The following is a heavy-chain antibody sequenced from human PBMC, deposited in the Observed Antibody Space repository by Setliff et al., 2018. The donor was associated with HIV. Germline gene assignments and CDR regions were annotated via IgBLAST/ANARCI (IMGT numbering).Heavy chain of an antibody. J-gene: IGHJ4*02. CDR1: SGSFSGYR. Sequence: SETLSLTCDVYSGSFSGYRWTWIRQPPGKGLEWIGEINHRGSTTYNPSLRSRVTISVDTSKNQFSLKLNSVTAADTAVYYCARGDYYDSTGYEGLDSWGRGTLVTVSS. CDR2: INHRGST. D-gene: IGHD3-22*01. CDR3: ARGDYYDSTGYEGLDS. V-gene: IGHV4-34*01.